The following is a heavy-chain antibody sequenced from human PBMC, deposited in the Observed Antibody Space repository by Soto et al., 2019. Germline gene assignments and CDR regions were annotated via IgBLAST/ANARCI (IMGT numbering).Heavy chain of an antibody. J-gene: IGHJ4*02. CDR3: ARDGAVAGNANFDY. CDR2: INAGNTNT. Sequence: QVQLVQSGAEVKKPGASGKVSGKASGYTFTNYAIHWVRQGPGQRLEWMGWINAGNTNTKYSQKFQGRVTISRDTSASTAYMELSSLRSEDTAVYYCARDGAVAGNANFDYWGQGTLVTVSS. D-gene: IGHD6-19*01. CDR1: GYTFTNYA. V-gene: IGHV1-3*01.